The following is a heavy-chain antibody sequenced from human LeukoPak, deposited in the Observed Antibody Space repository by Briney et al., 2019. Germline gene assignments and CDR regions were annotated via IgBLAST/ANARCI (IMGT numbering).Heavy chain of an antibody. Sequence: GGSLRLSCAASGFTFSSYAMHWVRQAPGKGLEWVAVISYDGSNKYYADSVKGRFTISRDNSKNTLYLQMNSLRAEDTAVYYCAKGNGYSGYDFDYWGQGTLVTVSS. J-gene: IGHJ4*02. V-gene: IGHV3-30-3*01. CDR1: GFTFSSYA. CDR3: AKGNGYSGYDFDY. D-gene: IGHD5-12*01. CDR2: ISYDGSNK.